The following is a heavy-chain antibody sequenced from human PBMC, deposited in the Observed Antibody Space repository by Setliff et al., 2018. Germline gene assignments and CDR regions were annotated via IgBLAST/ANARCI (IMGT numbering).Heavy chain of an antibody. CDR2: FDPEDGET. V-gene: IGHV1-24*01. D-gene: IGHD3-3*01. CDR3: ASDGQGNYNFWSGSYYYYGMDV. CDR1: GGTFSSYA. Sequence: ASVKVSCKASGGTFSSYAITWVRQAPGQGLEWMGGFDPEDGETIYAQKFQGRVTMTEDTSTDTAYMELSSLRSDDTAVYYCASDGQGNYNFWSGSYYYYGMDVWGQGTTVTV. J-gene: IGHJ6*02.